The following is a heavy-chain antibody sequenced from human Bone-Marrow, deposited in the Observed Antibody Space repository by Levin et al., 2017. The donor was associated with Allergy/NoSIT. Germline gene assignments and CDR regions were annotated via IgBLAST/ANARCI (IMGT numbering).Heavy chain of an antibody. CDR2: ISYDGSNK. Sequence: GESLKISCAASGFTFSSYGMHWVRQAPGKGLEWVAVISYDGSNKYYADSVKGRFTISRDNSKNTLSLQMNSLRAEDTAVYYCAKDDGSGWFYGMDVWGQGTTVTVSS. V-gene: IGHV3-30*18. J-gene: IGHJ6*02. CDR3: AKDDGSGWFYGMDV. CDR1: GFTFSSYG. D-gene: IGHD6-19*01.